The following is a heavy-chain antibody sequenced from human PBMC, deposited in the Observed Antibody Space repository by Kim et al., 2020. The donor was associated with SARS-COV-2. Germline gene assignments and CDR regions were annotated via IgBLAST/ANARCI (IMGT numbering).Heavy chain of an antibody. J-gene: IGHJ6*02. CDR1: GGSISSYY. CDR2: IYYSGST. V-gene: IGHV4-59*13. D-gene: IGHD3-10*01. Sequence: SETLSLTCTVSGGSISSYYWSWIRQPPGKGLEWIGYIYYSGSTNYNPSLKSRVTISVDTSKNQFSLKLSYVTAADTAVYCCARLFDYYYGMDVWGQGATVTVSS. CDR3: ARLFDYYYGMDV.